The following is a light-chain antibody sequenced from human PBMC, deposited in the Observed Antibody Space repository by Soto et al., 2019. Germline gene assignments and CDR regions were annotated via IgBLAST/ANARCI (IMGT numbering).Light chain of an antibody. Sequence: DIQLNQSPAVLYACVGDIVTLTCRASRGISSYVAWYQQKPGKAPKLLIDAASTLQSGVPSRFSGSGARTECTLTSSSLQPEDSATYYCQQLNSYPLTVGQGTRLEIK. CDR3: QQLNSYPLT. J-gene: IGKJ5*01. CDR2: AAS. CDR1: RGISSY. V-gene: IGKV1-9*01.